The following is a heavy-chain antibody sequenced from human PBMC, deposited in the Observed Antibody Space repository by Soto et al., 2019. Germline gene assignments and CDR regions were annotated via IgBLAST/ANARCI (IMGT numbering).Heavy chain of an antibody. Sequence: QVQLVQSGAEVKKPGASVKVSCKASGYTFTGYYMHWVRQAPGQGLEWMGWINPNSGGTNYAQKFQGWVPMTRDTSISTAYMELSRLRSDDTAVYYCAREGPNDFWSPGQDYYYGMDVWGQGTTVTVSS. D-gene: IGHD3-3*01. CDR2: INPNSGGT. V-gene: IGHV1-2*04. CDR3: AREGPNDFWSPGQDYYYGMDV. CDR1: GYTFTGYY. J-gene: IGHJ6*02.